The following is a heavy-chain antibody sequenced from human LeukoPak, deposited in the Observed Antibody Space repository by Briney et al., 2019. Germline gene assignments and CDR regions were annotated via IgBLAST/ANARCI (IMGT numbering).Heavy chain of an antibody. V-gene: IGHV1-69*13. D-gene: IGHD1-26*01. J-gene: IGHJ6*02. CDR3: ARVPGEWELLWYGMDV. Sequence: GASVKVSCKASGYTFTSYAISWVRQAPGQGLEWMGGIIPIFGTANYAQKFQGRVTITADESTSTAYMELSSLRSEDTAVYYCARVPGEWELLWYGMDVWGQGTTVTVSS. CDR1: GYTFTSYA. CDR2: IIPIFGTA.